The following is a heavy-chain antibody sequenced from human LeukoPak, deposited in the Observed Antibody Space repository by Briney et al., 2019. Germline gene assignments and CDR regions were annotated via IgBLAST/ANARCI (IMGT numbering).Heavy chain of an antibody. D-gene: IGHD3-22*01. CDR3: AKRGVVIRVILVGFHKEAYYFDS. CDR1: GLTFGDYA. Sequence: PGGSLRLSCTASGLTFGDYAVTWVRQAPGKGLEWVAGLSGSGGSTNYADSVKGRFTISRDNAKNTLYLQMNSLRAEDTAVYFCAKRGVVIRVILVGFHKEAYYFDSWGQGVLVTVSS. J-gene: IGHJ4*02. V-gene: IGHV3-23*01. CDR2: LSGSGGST.